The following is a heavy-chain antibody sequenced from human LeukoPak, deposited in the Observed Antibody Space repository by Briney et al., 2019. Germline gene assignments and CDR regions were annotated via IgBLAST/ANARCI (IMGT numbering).Heavy chain of an antibody. Sequence: PGGSLRLSCEASGFRFDDHGMSWVRQAPGRGLEWVSGINWNGASTGYGDSVKGRFTISRDNAKNSLYLQMNSLRAEDRALYYCAGGDRNGWYFDYWGQGVLVTVSS. V-gene: IGHV3-20*04. CDR3: AGGDRNGWYFDY. CDR2: INWNGAST. D-gene: IGHD6-19*01. J-gene: IGHJ4*02. CDR1: GFRFDDHG.